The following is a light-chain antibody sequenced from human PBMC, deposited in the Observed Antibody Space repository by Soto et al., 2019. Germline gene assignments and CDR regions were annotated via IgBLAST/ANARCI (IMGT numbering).Light chain of an antibody. CDR2: GAS. CDR3: YQYGSTPPT. CDR1: QGIGST. Sequence: EIVMTQSPATLSVSPGEGATLPCRASQGIGSTLAWYQHKPGQTPRLLIYGASTRATGIPARFSGSGSGTDFTPTISRLEPEDFVVFYCYQYGSTPPTFGQGTKWIS. V-gene: IGKV3-15*01. J-gene: IGKJ1*01.